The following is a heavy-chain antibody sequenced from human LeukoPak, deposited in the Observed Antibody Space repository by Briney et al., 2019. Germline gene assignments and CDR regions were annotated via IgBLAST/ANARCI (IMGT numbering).Heavy chain of an antibody. CDR2: IYYSGST. CDR3: ARDPAYCGGDCYPGDY. J-gene: IGHJ4*02. V-gene: IGHV4-59*12. D-gene: IGHD2-21*02. Sequence: SETLSLTCTVSGGSISSYYWSWIRQPPGKGLEWIGYIYYSGSTNYHPSLKSRVTISVDTSKNQFSLKLSSVTAADTAVYYCARDPAYCGGDCYPGDYWGQGTLVTVSS. CDR1: GGSISSYY.